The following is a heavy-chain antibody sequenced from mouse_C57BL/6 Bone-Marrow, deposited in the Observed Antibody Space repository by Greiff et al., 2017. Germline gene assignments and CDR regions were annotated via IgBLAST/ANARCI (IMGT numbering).Heavy chain of an antibody. D-gene: IGHD2-10*01. V-gene: IGHV1-85*01. CDR3: SISILLWSCAY. CDR1: GYTFTSYD. J-gene: IGHJ3*01. CDR2: IYPRDGST. Sequence: QVQLQQSGPELVKPGASVKLSCKASGYTFTSYDINWVKQRPGQGLEWIGWIYPRDGSTKYNEKFKGKATLTVDTSSSTAYMELHSLTSADSAVYLCSISILLWSCAYWGQGTLVTVSA.